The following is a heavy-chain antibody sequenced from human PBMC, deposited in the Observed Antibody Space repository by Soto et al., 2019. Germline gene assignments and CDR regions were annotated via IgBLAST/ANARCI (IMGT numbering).Heavy chain of an antibody. CDR1: GGSISSSSYY. CDR3: ARHLTYCSAGSCYSDFPYYGMDV. J-gene: IGHJ6*02. Sequence: SETLSLTCTVSGGSISSSSYYWGWIRQPPGKGLEWIGSSFYSGSTYYNPYLKSRVTISVETSKKQFPLKQSTVTAADTAVYYCARHLTYCSAGSCYSDFPYYGMDVWGQGTTVT. CDR2: SFYSGST. V-gene: IGHV4-39*01. D-gene: IGHD2-15*01.